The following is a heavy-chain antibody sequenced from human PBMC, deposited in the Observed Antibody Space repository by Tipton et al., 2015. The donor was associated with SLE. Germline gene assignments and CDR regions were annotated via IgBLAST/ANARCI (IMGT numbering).Heavy chain of an antibody. CDR3: ARHSRYGGKETDFDY. V-gene: IGHV4-39*01. J-gene: IGHJ4*02. D-gene: IGHD4-23*01. CDR1: GGSISSSSYY. Sequence: LRLSCTVSGGSISSSSYYWGWIRQPPGKGLEWIGSIYYSGSTYYNPSLKSRVTISVDTSKNQFSLKLSSVTAADTAVYYCARHSRYGGKETDFDYWGQGTPVTVSS. CDR2: IYYSGST.